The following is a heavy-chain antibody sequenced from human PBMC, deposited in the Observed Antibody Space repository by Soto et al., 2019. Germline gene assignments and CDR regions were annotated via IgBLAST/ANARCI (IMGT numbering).Heavy chain of an antibody. J-gene: IGHJ6*02. Sequence: PAETLSLTCTVSGGSISSGDYYWSWIRQPPGKGLEWIGYIYYSGSTYYNPSLKSRVTISVDTSKNQFSLKLSSVTAADTAVYYCARVVVVPARGLRNYYYYGMDVWGQGTTVTVSS. CDR3: ARVVVVPARGLRNYYYYGMDV. V-gene: IGHV4-30-4*01. CDR1: GGSISSGDYY. CDR2: IYYSGST. D-gene: IGHD2-2*01.